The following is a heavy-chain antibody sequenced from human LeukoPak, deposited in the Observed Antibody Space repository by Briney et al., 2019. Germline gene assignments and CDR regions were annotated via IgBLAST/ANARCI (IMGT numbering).Heavy chain of an antibody. D-gene: IGHD3-10*01. CDR2: IYTSGST. Sequence: SETLSLTCTVSGGSISSGSYYWSWVPQPAGKGLEWLGGIYTSGSTNYNPSLKSRVTISVDTSKNQFSLKLSSVPAADTAVYYCARDPQYPAHPAKTYGSGSRSYYYYYMDVWGKGTTVTVSS. J-gene: IGHJ6*03. CDR1: GGSISSGSYY. V-gene: IGHV4-61*02. CDR3: ARDPQYPAHPAKTYGSGSRSYYYYYMDV.